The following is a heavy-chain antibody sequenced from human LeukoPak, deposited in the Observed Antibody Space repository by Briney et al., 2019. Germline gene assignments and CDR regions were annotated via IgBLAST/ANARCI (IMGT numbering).Heavy chain of an antibody. V-gene: IGHV3-7*01. D-gene: IGHD2-2*01. J-gene: IGHJ6*02. Sequence: GGSLGLSCAASGFTFSSYWMSWVRQAPGKGLEWVANIKQDGSEKYYVDSVKGRFTISRDNAKNSLYLQMNSLRAEDTAVYYCARDRAHCSSTSCYYYYGMDVWGQGTTVTVSS. CDR2: IKQDGSEK. CDR1: GFTFSSYW. CDR3: ARDRAHCSSTSCYYYYGMDV.